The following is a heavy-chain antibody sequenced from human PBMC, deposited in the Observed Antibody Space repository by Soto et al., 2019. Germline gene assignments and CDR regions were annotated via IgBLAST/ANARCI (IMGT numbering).Heavy chain of an antibody. J-gene: IGHJ5*02. V-gene: IGHV3-30*18. CDR2: ISYDGSNK. Sequence: GSLRLSCAASGFTFSSCGMHWVRQAPGKGLEWVAVISYDGSNKYYADSVKGRFTISRDNSKNTLYLQMNSLRAEDTAVYYCAKDAMIARRYNWFDPWGQGTLVNVSS. CDR1: GFTFSSCG. CDR3: AKDAMIARRYNWFDP. D-gene: IGHD3-22*01.